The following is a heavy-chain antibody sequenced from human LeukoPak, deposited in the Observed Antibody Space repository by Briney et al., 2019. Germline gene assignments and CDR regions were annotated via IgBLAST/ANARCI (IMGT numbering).Heavy chain of an antibody. V-gene: IGHV3-48*04. CDR1: GFTFGNYG. CDR2: ISSSGSTF. D-gene: IGHD3-10*02. Sequence: AGGSLRLSCAASGFTFGNYGMSWVRQAPGKGPEWISYISSSGSTFYYADSVRGRFTISRDNANNSLYLQMNSLRAEDTAVYYCAELGITMIGGVWGKGTTVTISP. CDR3: AELGITMIGGV. J-gene: IGHJ6*04.